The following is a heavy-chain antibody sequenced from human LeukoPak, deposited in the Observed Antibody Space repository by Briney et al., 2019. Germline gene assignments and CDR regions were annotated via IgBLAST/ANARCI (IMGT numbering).Heavy chain of an antibody. CDR2: IIPIFGTA. J-gene: IGHJ4*02. D-gene: IGHD2-2*01. CDR1: GGTFSSYA. Sequence: ASVKVSCKASGGTFSSYAISWVRQAPGQGLEWMGGIIPIFGTANYAQKFQGRVTITTDESTSTAYMELSSLRSEDTAVYYCARAGGGGYCSSTSCYYFDYWGQGTLVTVSS. CDR3: ARAGGGGYCSSTSCYYFDY. V-gene: IGHV1-69*05.